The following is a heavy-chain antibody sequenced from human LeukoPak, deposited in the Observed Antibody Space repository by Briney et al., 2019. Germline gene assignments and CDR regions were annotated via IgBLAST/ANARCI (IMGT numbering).Heavy chain of an antibody. V-gene: IGHV1-2*04. D-gene: IGHD5-18*01. CDR3: ARGYSYGYAPY. CDR2: INPNSGGT. CDR1: GYTFTGYY. J-gene: IGHJ4*02. Sequence: ASVKVSCKASGYTFTGYYMHWVRQAPGQGLEWMGWINPNSGGTNYAQKFQGWVTMTRDTSTSTVYMELSSLRSEDTAVYYCARGYSYGYAPYWGQGTLVTVSS.